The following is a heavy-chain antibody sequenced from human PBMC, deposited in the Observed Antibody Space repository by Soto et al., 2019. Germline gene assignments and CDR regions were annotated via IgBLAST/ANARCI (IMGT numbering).Heavy chain of an antibody. Sequence: PGESLKISCKGYEYSFNAYRIVWVRQMPGKGLEWMGIIYPGDSETEYSPSFQGQVTISADKSISTAYLQWSALKASDTAMYYCARRNYYGSGSYGMDVWGQGTTVTVSS. V-gene: IGHV5-51*01. CDR2: IYPGDSET. CDR3: ARRNYYGSGSYGMDV. CDR1: EYSFNAYR. J-gene: IGHJ6*02. D-gene: IGHD3-10*01.